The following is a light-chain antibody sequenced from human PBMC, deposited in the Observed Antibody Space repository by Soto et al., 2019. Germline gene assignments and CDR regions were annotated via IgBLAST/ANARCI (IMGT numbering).Light chain of an antibody. CDR1: QDISNY. CDR2: DAS. J-gene: IGKJ3*01. CDR3: QQDYNLLPFT. Sequence: DIQMTQSPSSLSASVGDRVTITCQASQDISNYLNWYQQKPGKAPKLLIDDASNLETEVPSRYRVRGSWTDFNFAISSLQPDDSPNYDCQQDYNLLPFTFGRGTRVAIK. V-gene: IGKV1-33*01.